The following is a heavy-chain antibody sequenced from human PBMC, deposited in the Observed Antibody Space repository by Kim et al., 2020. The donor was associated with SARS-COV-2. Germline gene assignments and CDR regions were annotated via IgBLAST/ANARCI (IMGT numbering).Heavy chain of an antibody. V-gene: IGHV4-34*01. J-gene: IGHJ4*02. CDR3: AGGRGETPIDY. Sequence: TPTPSRKSGVTISVDTSKNQFSLKLSSVTAADTAVYYWAGGRGETPIDYWGQGTLVTVSS.